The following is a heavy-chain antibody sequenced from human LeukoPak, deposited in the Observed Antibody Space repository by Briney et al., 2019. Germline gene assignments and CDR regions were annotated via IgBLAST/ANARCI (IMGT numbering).Heavy chain of an antibody. CDR1: GGSISGTDYY. Sequence: PSETLSLTCTVPGGSISGTDYYWGWLRQTPGEGLEWIGSIYYSGYAYFSPSLKSRVTISVDTSKNQFSLKLSSVTAADTAVYFCARGYYDTSAYSNPFDFWGQGTLVTVSS. V-gene: IGHV4-39*07. CDR3: ARGYYDTSAYSNPFDF. J-gene: IGHJ4*02. D-gene: IGHD3-22*01. CDR2: IYYSGYA.